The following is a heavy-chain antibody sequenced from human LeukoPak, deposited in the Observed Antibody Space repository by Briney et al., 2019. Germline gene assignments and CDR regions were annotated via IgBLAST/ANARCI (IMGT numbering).Heavy chain of an antibody. Sequence: ASVKVSCKASGYTFTSYDINWVRQATGQGLEWMGWMNPNSGNTGYAQKFQGRVTMTRNTSISTAYMELSRLRSEDTAVYYCARGRYCSSTSCPYNWFDPWGQGTLSPSPQ. V-gene: IGHV1-8*01. J-gene: IGHJ5*02. D-gene: IGHD2-2*01. CDR2: MNPNSGNT. CDR3: ARGRYCSSTSCPYNWFDP. CDR1: GYTFTSYD.